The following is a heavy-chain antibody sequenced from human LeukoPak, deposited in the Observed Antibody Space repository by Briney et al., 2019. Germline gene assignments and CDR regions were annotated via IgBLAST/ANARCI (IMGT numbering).Heavy chain of an antibody. CDR1: GGSISSGGYS. CDR3: ARGRITMVRGVTPPDY. Sequence: SETLSLTCTVSGGSISSGGYSWSWIRQPPGKGLEWIGYIYHSGSTYYNPSLKSRVTISVDRSKNQFSLKLSSVTAADTAVYYCARGRITMVRGVTPPDYWGQGTLVTVSS. V-gene: IGHV4-30-2*01. D-gene: IGHD3-10*01. CDR2: IYHSGST. J-gene: IGHJ4*02.